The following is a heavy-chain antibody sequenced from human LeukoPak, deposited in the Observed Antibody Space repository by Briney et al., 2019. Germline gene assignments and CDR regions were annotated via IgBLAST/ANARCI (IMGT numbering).Heavy chain of an antibody. J-gene: IGHJ4*02. V-gene: IGHV1-69*13. CDR3: ARDGYYYDSSGSKRYFDY. Sequence: VASVKVSCKASGGTFSSYAISRVRQAPGQGLEWMGGIIPIFGTANYAQKFQGRVTITADESTSTAYMELSSLRSEDTAVYYCARDGYYYDSSGSKRYFDYWGQGTLVTVSS. CDR1: GGTFSSYA. CDR2: IIPIFGTA. D-gene: IGHD3-22*01.